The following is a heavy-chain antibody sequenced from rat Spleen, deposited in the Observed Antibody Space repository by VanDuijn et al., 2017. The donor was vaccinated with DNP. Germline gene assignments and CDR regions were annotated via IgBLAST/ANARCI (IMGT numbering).Heavy chain of an antibody. V-gene: IGHV5-22*01. J-gene: IGHJ2*01. CDR2: ISYDGGST. Sequence: EVQLVESGGGLVQPGRSLKFSCAASGFTFSDYYMAWVRQAPTKGLEWVAYISYDGGSTYYGDSVKGRFTISRDNAKSTLYLQMNSLRSEDMATYYCARGLSLDYWGQGVMVTVSS. CDR1: GFTFSDYY. CDR3: ARGLSLDY.